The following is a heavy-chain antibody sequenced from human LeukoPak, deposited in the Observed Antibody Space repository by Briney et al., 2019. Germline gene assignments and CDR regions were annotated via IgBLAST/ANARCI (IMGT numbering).Heavy chain of an antibody. D-gene: IGHD2-15*01. CDR3: GREVYCSGGSCYPIRSGMDV. CDR1: DYTFTSYG. V-gene: IGHV1-18*01. J-gene: IGHJ6*02. Sequence: ASVTVSCKASDYTFTSYGISWVRQAPGQGLEWMGWISAYNGRTNYAQKLQGRVTMTTDTSTSTAYMELRSLRSDDTAVYYCGREVYCSGGSCYPIRSGMDVWGQGTTVTVSS. CDR2: ISAYNGRT.